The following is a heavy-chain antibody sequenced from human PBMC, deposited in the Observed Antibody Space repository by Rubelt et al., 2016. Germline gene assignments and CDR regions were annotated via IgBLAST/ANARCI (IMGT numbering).Heavy chain of an antibody. D-gene: IGHD6-19*01. Sequence: QITLKESGPTLVKPTQTLTLTCTFSGFSLSTRGVGVGWIRQPPGTALEWLAPLYWDDDKRYSTSLKSRPPITKGSPKNQVVLTMTNMDPVDTATYDGAHAYNGGWPWFDPWGQGTLVTVSS. CDR3: AHAYNGGWPWFDP. V-gene: IGHV2-5*02. CDR2: LYWDDDK. J-gene: IGHJ5*02. CDR1: GFSLSTRGVG.